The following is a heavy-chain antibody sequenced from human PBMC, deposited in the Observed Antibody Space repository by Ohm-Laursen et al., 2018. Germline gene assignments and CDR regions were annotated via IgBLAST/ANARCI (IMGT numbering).Heavy chain of an antibody. CDR2: IDWDDDK. CDR3: ARILWSSSLLWDY. J-gene: IGHJ4*02. D-gene: IGHD6-6*01. CDR1: GFSLSTSGMC. V-gene: IGHV2-70*11. Sequence: TQTLTLTCTFSGFSLSTSGMCVSWILQPPGKALEWLARIDWDDDKYYSTSLKTRLTISKDTSKNQVVLTMTNMDPVDTAPYSCARILWSSSLLWDYGGKGTLVPVSS.